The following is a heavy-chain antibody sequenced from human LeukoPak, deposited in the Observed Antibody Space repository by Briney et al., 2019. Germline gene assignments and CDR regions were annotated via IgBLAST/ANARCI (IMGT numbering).Heavy chain of an antibody. CDR2: ISGSGGST. D-gene: IGHD6-6*01. J-gene: IGHJ4*02. CDR1: GFTFSIYA. V-gene: IGHV3-23*01. Sequence: GGSLRLSCAASGFTFSIYAMSWVRQAPGKGLEWVSAISGSGGSTYYADSVKGRFTISRDNSKNTLYLQMNSLRAEGTAVYYCAKPKYSSSRGLDYWGQGTLVTVSS. CDR3: AKPKYSSSRGLDY.